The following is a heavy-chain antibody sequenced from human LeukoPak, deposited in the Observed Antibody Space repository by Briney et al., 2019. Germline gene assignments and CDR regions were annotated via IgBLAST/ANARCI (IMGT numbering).Heavy chain of an antibody. V-gene: IGHV3-23*01. CDR2: ISGSGGST. CDR1: GFTFSSYA. CDR3: AKDDRIQTRRYSYNY. J-gene: IGHJ4*02. Sequence: GGSLRLSCAASGFTFSSYAMSWVRQAPGKGLEWASVISGSGGSTSYADSVKGRFTISRDNSMNTLYLQMNSLRAEDTAVYYCAKDDRIQTRRYSYNYWGQGTLVTVSS. D-gene: IGHD5-18*01.